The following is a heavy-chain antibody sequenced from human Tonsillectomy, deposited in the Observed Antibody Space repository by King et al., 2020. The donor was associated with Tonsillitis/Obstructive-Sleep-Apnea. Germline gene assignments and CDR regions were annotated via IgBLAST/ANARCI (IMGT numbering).Heavy chain of an antibody. CDR1: GYTFTTSG. CDR2: ISAYNAKT. Sequence: VQLVQSGAEVKKPGASVTVSCKASGYTFTTSGVSWVRQAPGQGLQWLGWISAYNAKTNYAQKLQGRLTMTTDTSTSTAYMELRSLRSDDTAVYYCARGPGGKTEPFDYWGQGTLVTVSS. D-gene: IGHD3-10*01. CDR3: ARGPGGKTEPFDY. V-gene: IGHV1-18*01. J-gene: IGHJ4*02.